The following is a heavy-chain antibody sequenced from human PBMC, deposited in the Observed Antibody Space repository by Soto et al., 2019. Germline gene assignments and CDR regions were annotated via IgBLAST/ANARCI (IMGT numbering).Heavy chain of an antibody. D-gene: IGHD2-8*01. CDR2: IYSGGST. CDR3: PPSRTGGCFDL. CDR1: GFTVSSNY. J-gene: IGHJ2*01. Sequence: EVQLVESGGGLVQPGGSLRLSCAASGFTVSSNYMSWVRQAPGKGLEWVSVIYSGGSTYYADSVKGRFTISRDNSKNTLHLQINGVRAEDGAVYYCPPSRTGGCFDLWGRGPLVLVSS. V-gene: IGHV3-66*01.